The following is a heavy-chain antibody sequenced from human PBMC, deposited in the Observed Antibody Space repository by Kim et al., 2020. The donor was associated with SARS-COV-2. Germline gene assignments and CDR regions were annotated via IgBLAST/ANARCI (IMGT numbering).Heavy chain of an antibody. CDR1: GFTFSSYT. Sequence: GGSLRLSCAASGFTFSSYTMNWVRQAPGKGLEWVSSISGGSSDIYYIDSVKGRFTISRDNAKNSLYLQMNGLRAEDTAVYYCAGRVYYDSSGYPKDFWGRGTLVTVSS. D-gene: IGHD3-22*01. CDR3: AGRVYYDSSGYPKDF. V-gene: IGHV3-21*01. CDR2: ISGGSSDI. J-gene: IGHJ2*01.